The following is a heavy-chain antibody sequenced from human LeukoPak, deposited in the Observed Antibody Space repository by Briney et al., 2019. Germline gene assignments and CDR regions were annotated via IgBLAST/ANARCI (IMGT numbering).Heavy chain of an antibody. D-gene: IGHD1-26*01. CDR3: AKDLRSVGATALDI. CDR2: INWNSGLR. CDR1: GFTFSSYA. J-gene: IGHJ3*02. V-gene: IGHV3-9*01. Sequence: GRSLRLSCAASGFTFSSYAMHWVRQAPGKGLEWVSGINWNSGLRGYADSVEGRITISRDNAKNSLYLQMNSLRAEDTALYYCAKDLRSVGATALDIWGQGTMVTVSS.